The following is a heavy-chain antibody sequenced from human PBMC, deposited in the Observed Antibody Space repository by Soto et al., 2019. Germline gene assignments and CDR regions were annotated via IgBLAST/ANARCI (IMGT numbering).Heavy chain of an antibody. Sequence: GASVKVSCKASGGTFSSYAISWVRQAPGQGLEWMGGIIPIFGTANYAQKFQGRVTITADESTSTAYMELSSLRSEDTAVYYCARDRTGTSLFDYWGQGTLVTVSS. CDR3: ARDRTGTSLFDY. CDR1: GGTFSSYA. CDR2: IIPIFGTA. D-gene: IGHD3-9*01. V-gene: IGHV1-69*13. J-gene: IGHJ4*02.